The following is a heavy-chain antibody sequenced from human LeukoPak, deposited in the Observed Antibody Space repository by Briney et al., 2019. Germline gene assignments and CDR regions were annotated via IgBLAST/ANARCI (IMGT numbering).Heavy chain of an antibody. CDR1: GFTFSSYS. CDR3: ARVLVAGTNY. Sequence: GGSLRLSCAASGFTFSSYSMNWVRQAPGKGLEWVSSVSSSSSYIYYADSVKGRFTIPRDNAKNSLYLQMNSLRAEDTAVYYCARVLVAGTNYWGQGTLVTVSS. V-gene: IGHV3-21*01. CDR2: VSSSSSYI. J-gene: IGHJ4*02. D-gene: IGHD6-19*01.